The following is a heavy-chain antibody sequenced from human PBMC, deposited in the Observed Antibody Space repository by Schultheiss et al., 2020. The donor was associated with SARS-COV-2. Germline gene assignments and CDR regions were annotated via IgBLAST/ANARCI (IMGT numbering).Heavy chain of an antibody. V-gene: IGHV3-48*01. CDR2: ISSSSSTI. Sequence: GGSLRLSCAASGFTFSSYWMNWVRQAPGKGLEWVSYISSSSSTIYYADSVKGRFTISRDNAKNSLYLQMNSLRAEDTAVYYCARDRPSLAYCGGDCSGFDYWGQGTLVTVSS. J-gene: IGHJ4*02. D-gene: IGHD2-21*02. CDR3: ARDRPSLAYCGGDCSGFDY. CDR1: GFTFSSYW.